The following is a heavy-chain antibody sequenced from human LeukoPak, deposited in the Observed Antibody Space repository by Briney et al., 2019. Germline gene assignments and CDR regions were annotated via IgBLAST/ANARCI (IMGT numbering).Heavy chain of an antibody. J-gene: IGHJ4*02. Sequence: GALRLSCAASGFTFSNYWMSWVRQAPGKGLEWVANIKPDGSEKYYVDSVKGRFTISRDNAENSLYLQMNSLRAEDTAVYYCARVWGYWGQGTLVTVCS. CDR1: GFTFSNYW. V-gene: IGHV3-7*01. CDR3: ARVWGY. CDR2: IKPDGSEK. D-gene: IGHD3-16*01.